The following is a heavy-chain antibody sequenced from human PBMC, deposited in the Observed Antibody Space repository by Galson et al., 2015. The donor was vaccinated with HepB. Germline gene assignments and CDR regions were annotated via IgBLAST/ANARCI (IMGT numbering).Heavy chain of an antibody. CDR1: GFTFSSYW. J-gene: IGHJ3*02. D-gene: IGHD2-15*01. Sequence: SLRLSCAASGFTFSSYWMHWVRQAPGKGLVWVSRINSDGSSTSYADSVKGRFTISRDNAKNTLYLQMNSLRAEDTAVYYCARVGYCSGGSCSDAFDIWGQGTMVTVSS. CDR2: INSDGSST. CDR3: ARVGYCSGGSCSDAFDI. V-gene: IGHV3-74*01.